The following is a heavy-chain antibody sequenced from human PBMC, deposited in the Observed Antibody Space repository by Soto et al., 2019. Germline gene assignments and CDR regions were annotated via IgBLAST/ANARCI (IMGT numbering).Heavy chain of an antibody. Sequence: GGSLRLSCAASGFTFSDYYMSWIRQAPGKGLEWVSYISSSGSTIYYADSVKGRFTISRDNAKNSLYLQMNSLRAEDTAVYYCARFPSMVRGVIIVGWFDPWGQGTLVTVSS. CDR2: ISSSGSTI. CDR3: ARFPSMVRGVIIVGWFDP. CDR1: GFTFSDYY. J-gene: IGHJ5*02. D-gene: IGHD3-10*01. V-gene: IGHV3-11*01.